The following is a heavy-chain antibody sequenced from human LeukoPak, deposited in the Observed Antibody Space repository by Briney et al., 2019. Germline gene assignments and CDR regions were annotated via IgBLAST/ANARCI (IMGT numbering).Heavy chain of an antibody. CDR2: ISSTSSYI. Sequence: GGSLRLSCAASGFTFSSYTMNWVRQARGKGLEWVSSISSTSSYIYYADSVKGRFTISRDNVKNSLYLQMNSLRAEDTAVYYCAREVIPDYWGQGTLVTVSS. J-gene: IGHJ4*02. V-gene: IGHV3-21*01. D-gene: IGHD2-21*01. CDR3: AREVIPDY. CDR1: GFTFSSYT.